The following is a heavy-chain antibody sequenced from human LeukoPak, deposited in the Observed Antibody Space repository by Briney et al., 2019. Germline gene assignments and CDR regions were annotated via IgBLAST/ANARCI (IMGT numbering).Heavy chain of an antibody. J-gene: IGHJ4*02. Sequence: SQTLSLTCAISGDSVSSNSATWHWTRQSPSRGLEWLGRTYYRSKWYNDYALSEKSRMTINPDTSKNQFSLQLNSVTPEDTAVYYCAKSRNSGEIDYWGQGTLVTVSS. CDR2: TYYRSKWYN. CDR3: AKSRNSGEIDY. V-gene: IGHV6-1*01. D-gene: IGHD7-27*01. CDR1: GDSVSSNSAT.